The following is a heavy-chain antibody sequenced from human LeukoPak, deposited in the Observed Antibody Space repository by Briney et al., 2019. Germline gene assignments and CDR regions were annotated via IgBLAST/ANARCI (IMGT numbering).Heavy chain of an antibody. CDR3: AREQWLVEPHFDY. J-gene: IGHJ4*02. V-gene: IGHV1-8*01. CDR1: GYTFTSYD. CDR2: MNPNSGNT. Sequence: ASVKVSCKASGYTFTSYDINWVRQATGQGLEWMGWMNPNSGNTGYAQKFQGRVTMTRNTSISTAYMELSSLRSEDTAVYYCAREQWLVEPHFDYWGQGTLVTVSS. D-gene: IGHD6-19*01.